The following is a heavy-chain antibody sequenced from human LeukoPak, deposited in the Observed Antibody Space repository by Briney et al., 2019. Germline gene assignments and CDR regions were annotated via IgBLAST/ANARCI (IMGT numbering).Heavy chain of an antibody. CDR1: GYTFSSYG. CDR3: ARRKYGADYNAMDV. D-gene: IGHD4/OR15-4a*01. J-gene: IGHJ6*02. Sequence: ASVKVSFKASGYTFSSYGINWVRLAPGRGPEWMASINPQKRDTHYAQNFQGRVTVTAGTSTNTAYMELRSLRSDDTAIYYCARRKYGADYNAMDVWGQGTTVTVSS. V-gene: IGHV1-18*01. CDR2: INPQKRDT.